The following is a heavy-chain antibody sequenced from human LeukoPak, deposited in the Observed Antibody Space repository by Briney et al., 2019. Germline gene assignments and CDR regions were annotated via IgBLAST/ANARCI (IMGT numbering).Heavy chain of an antibody. CDR1: GGSISSYY. CDR2: IYYSGST. V-gene: IGHV4-59*01. CDR3: ARSSHTFYYDSSGYYY. Sequence: PSETLSLTCSVSGGSISSYYWSWIRQPPGKGLEWIGYIYYSGSTNYNPSLKSRVTISVDTSKNQFSLKLSSVTAADTAVYYCARSSHTFYYDSSGYYYWGQGTLVTVSS. J-gene: IGHJ4*02. D-gene: IGHD3-22*01.